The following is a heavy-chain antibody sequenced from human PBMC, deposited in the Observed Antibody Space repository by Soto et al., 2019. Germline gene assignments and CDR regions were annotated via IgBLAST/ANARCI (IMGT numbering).Heavy chain of an antibody. J-gene: IGHJ3*01. D-gene: IGHD5-18*01. CDR2: IVVGSGNT. CDR3: AADRGPNTAMAP. CDR1: GFTXTSSA. Sequence: SVKVXCKASGFTXTSSAMQWVRQARGQRLEWIGWIVVGSGNTNYAQKFQERVTITRDMSTSTAYMELSSLRSEDTAVYYCAADRGPNTAMAPWGQGTMVTVSS. V-gene: IGHV1-58*02.